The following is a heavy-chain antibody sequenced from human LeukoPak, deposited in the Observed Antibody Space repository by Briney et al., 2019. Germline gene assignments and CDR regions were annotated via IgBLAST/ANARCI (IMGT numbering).Heavy chain of an antibody. CDR2: FSDSGST. CDR3: AKAPVTTCRGAYCYPFDY. Sequence: GGSLRLSCAASGFTLSSYAMSWVRQAPGKGLEWVSAFSDSGSTYHADSVKGRFTISRDSSKNTLFLQMNRLRPEDAAVYYCAKAPVTTCRGAYCYPFDYWGQGTLVTVSS. V-gene: IGHV3-23*01. J-gene: IGHJ4*02. CDR1: GFTLSSYA. D-gene: IGHD2-21*01.